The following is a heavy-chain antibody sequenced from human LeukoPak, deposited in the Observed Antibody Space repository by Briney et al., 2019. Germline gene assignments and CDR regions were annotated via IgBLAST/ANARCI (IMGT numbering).Heavy chain of an antibody. J-gene: IGHJ4*02. CDR2: ISSSGSTI. V-gene: IGHV3-11*01. Sequence: GGSLRLSCAASGFTFSDYYMSWIRQAPGKGLEWVSYISSSGSTIYYADSVKGRFTISRDNAKNSLYLQMNSLRAEDTAVYYCARVISHYDILTGYLIDYFDYWGQGTLVTVSS. D-gene: IGHD3-9*01. CDR1: GFTFSDYY. CDR3: ARVISHYDILTGYLIDYFDY.